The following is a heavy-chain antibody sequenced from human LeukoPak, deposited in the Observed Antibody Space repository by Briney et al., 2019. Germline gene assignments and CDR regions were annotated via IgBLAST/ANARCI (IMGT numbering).Heavy chain of an antibody. CDR3: VPYLFYYDSSGYNNPLDY. CDR2: ISSSSSYI. J-gene: IGHJ4*02. D-gene: IGHD3-22*01. V-gene: IGHV3-21*01. Sequence: GGSLRLSCAASGFTFSSYSMNWVRQAPGKGLEWVSSISSSSSYIYYADSVKGRFTISRDNAKNSLYLQMNSLRAEDTAVYYCVPYLFYYDSSGYNNPLDYWGQGTLVTVSS. CDR1: GFTFSSYS.